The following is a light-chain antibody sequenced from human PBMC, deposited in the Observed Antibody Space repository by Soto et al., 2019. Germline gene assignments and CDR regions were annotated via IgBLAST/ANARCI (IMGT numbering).Light chain of an antibody. CDR3: RSYISSSTYV. V-gene: IGLV2-14*01. CDR2: GVS. J-gene: IGLJ1*01. CDR1: SSDIGRYNY. Sequence: QSALTQPASVSGSPGQSITISCTGTSSDIGRYNYVSWYQQYPGKAPKFMIYGVSNRPSGVSNRFSGSKSGNTASLTISGLQAEDEADYYYRSYISSSTYVFGTGTKVTVL.